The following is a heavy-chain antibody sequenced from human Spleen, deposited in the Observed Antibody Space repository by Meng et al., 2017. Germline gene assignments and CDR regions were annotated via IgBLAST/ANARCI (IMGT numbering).Heavy chain of an antibody. CDR2: ISGSGGTT. Sequence: GGSLRLSCVASGFTFTRYAMTWVRQAPGKGLEWVSGISGSGGTTYNADSVKGRFTISRDNSKNTLYLQMNSLRAEDTAVYYCAKRMATVTTWAFDIWGQGTMVTVSS. D-gene: IGHD4-17*01. V-gene: IGHV3-23*01. CDR1: GFTFTRYA. CDR3: AKRMATVTTWAFDI. J-gene: IGHJ3*02.